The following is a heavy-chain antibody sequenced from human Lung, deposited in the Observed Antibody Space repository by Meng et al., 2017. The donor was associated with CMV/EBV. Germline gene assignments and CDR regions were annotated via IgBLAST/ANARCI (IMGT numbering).Heavy chain of an antibody. CDR3: ARAPIINDFWNGQVSNYFDN. D-gene: IGHD3-3*01. CDR1: GGSFSGYY. J-gene: IGHJ4*02. Sequence: SETLSLXXAVYGGSFSGYYWSWIRQPPRKGLEWIGEINHSGSINYNPSLKSRVTISVNTSKDQFSLKLNSVTAADTAVYYCARAPIINDFWNGQVSNYFDNWGQGTXVTVSS. V-gene: IGHV4-34*01. CDR2: INHSGSI.